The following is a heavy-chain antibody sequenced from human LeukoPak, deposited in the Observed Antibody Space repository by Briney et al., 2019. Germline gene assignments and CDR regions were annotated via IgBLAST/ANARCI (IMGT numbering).Heavy chain of an antibody. J-gene: IGHJ4*02. CDR3: AMDYGDQPPGNDY. CDR1: GYTFTSYD. V-gene: IGHV1-8*01. Sequence: ASVKVSCKASGYTFTSYDINWVRQATGQGLEWMGWMNPNSGNTGYAQKFQGRVTMTRNTSISTAYMELSSPRSEDTAVYYCAMDYGDQPPGNDYWGQGTLVTVSS. CDR2: MNPNSGNT. D-gene: IGHD4-17*01.